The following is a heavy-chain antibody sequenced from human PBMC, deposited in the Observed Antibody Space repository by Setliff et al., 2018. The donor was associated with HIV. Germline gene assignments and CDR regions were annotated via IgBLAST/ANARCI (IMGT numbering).Heavy chain of an antibody. CDR3: ARPLGRSSSQGWFDP. Sequence: PGESLKISCKGSGYSFTNYWIGWVRQMPGKGLEWMGSMYPGDSDTRYNPSFQGQVTISADKSITTAYLQWSSLKASDTAMYYCARPLGRSSSQGWFDPWGQGTLVTVSS. CDR2: MYPGDSDT. CDR1: GYSFTNYW. V-gene: IGHV5-51*01. J-gene: IGHJ5*02. D-gene: IGHD6-6*01.